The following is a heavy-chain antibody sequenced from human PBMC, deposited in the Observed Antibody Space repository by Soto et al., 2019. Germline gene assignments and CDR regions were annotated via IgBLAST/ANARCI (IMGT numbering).Heavy chain of an antibody. V-gene: IGHV4-39*02. J-gene: IGHJ5*02. D-gene: IGHD6-6*01. Sequence: LETLSLTCSVSCGSINNSTSFWGWLRQSPGKGLGWIATINYRWPAEYNPSLKSRVTISVDRSRNVLSLQMNYVTAPDTAVYYCANYFMSRPWFDTWGQGTLVTVSS. CDR3: ANYFMSRPWFDT. CDR2: INYRWPA. CDR1: CGSINNSTSF.